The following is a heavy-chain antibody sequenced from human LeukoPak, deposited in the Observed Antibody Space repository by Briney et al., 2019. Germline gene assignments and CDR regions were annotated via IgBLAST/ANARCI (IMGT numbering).Heavy chain of an antibody. J-gene: IGHJ4*02. V-gene: IGHV4-59*08. CDR3: ARHVSNVSGYSSPFDY. D-gene: IGHD3-22*01. CDR2: IYYRGST. Sequence: PSETLSLTCTVSGGSISSYYWSWIRQPPGKGLEWIGYIYYRGSTNYNPSLKSRVTISVDTSKNQFSLKLSSVTAADTAVYNCARHVSNVSGYSSPFDYWGQGTLVTVSS. CDR1: GGSISSYY.